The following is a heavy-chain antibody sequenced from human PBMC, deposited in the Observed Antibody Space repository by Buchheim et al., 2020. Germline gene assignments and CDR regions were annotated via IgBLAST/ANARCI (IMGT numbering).Heavy chain of an antibody. J-gene: IGHJ4*02. Sequence: QVQLVESGGGVVQPGRSLRLSCAASGFTFSSYDMHWVRQAPGKGLEWVAVIWYAGSSQYYADSVKGRFTISRDNSKNTQYLQLNSLRAEDTAVYYCARISSGWKNDYWGQGTL. D-gene: IGHD6-19*01. CDR3: ARISSGWKNDY. CDR2: IWYAGSSQ. CDR1: GFTFSSYD. V-gene: IGHV3-33*01.